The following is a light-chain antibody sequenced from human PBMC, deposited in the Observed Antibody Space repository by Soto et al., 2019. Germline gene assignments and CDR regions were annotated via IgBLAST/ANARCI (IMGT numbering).Light chain of an antibody. J-gene: IGKJ3*01. Sequence: DLVMTQSPLSLPVTPGEPASISCRSSQSLLYTNGYNYLDWYLQKPGQSPQLLIYLGSNRASGVPYRFSGSGSGTDFTLKISRVEAEDVGVYYCIQSLQTPFTFGPGTKVEIK. V-gene: IGKV2-28*01. CDR2: LGS. CDR3: IQSLQTPFT. CDR1: QSLLYTNGYNY.